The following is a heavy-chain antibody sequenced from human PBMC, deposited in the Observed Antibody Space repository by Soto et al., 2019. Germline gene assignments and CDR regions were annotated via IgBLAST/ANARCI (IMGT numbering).Heavy chain of an antibody. CDR3: ARDTPPGAQTEIYYGLDV. V-gene: IGHV1-18*01. D-gene: IGHD7-27*01. CDR1: GYTFPNYG. CDR2: TSGYNGNT. Sequence: ASVKVSCKASGYTFPNYGISWVRQAPGQGLEWMGWTSGYNGNTNYVQKLLGRVTMTTDTSTTTAYMELRSLRSDDTAVYYCARDTPPGAQTEIYYGLDVWGQGTTVTVSS. J-gene: IGHJ6*02.